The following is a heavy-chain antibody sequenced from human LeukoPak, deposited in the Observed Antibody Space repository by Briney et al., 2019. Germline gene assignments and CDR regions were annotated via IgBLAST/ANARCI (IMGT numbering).Heavy chain of an antibody. V-gene: IGHV3-33*01. CDR2: IWYDGSNK. CDR3: ARDPELGRIDY. J-gene: IGHJ4*02. D-gene: IGHD1-14*01. Sequence: PGGSLRLSCAASGFTFSSYGMHWVRQAPGKGLEWVAVIWYDGSNKYYADSVKGRFTISRDNSKNTLYLQMNSLRAEDTAVYYCARDPELGRIDYWGQGTLVTVSS. CDR1: GFTFSSYG.